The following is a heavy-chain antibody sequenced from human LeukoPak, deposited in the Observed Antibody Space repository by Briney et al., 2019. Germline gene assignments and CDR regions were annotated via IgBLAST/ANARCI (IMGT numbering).Heavy chain of an antibody. CDR3: ARHVPDTAMVRFDY. D-gene: IGHD5-18*01. Sequence: SETLSLTCTVYGGSFSGYYWSWIRQPPGKGLEWIGSIYYSGSTYYNPSLKSRVTISVDTSKNQFSLKLSSVTAADTAVYYCARHVPDTAMVRFDYWGQGTLVTVSS. CDR1: GGSFSGYY. J-gene: IGHJ4*02. V-gene: IGHV4-39*01. CDR2: IYYSGST.